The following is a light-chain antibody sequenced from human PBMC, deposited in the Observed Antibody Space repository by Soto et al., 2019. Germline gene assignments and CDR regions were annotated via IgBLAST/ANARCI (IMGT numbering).Light chain of an antibody. J-gene: IGLJ1*01. CDR1: SSDVGDNNY. V-gene: IGLV2-14*01. CDR2: EVN. CDR3: GSFTSTSTLYV. Sequence: QSVLSQPASVFASPGQSITISCSGTSSDVGDNNYVSWYQQHPGKAPKLIIYEVNNRPSGVSNRFSGSKSGNTASLSISGLQAEDEADYYCGSFTSTSTLYVFGTGTKVTVL.